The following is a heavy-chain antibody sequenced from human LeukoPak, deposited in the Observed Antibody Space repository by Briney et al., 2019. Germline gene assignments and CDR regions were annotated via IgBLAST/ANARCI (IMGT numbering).Heavy chain of an antibody. Sequence: HSGGSLRLSCAASGFTFSSYSMNWVRQAPGKGLEWVSYISSSSSTIYYADSVKGRFTISRDNAKNSLYLQMNSLSAEDTAVYYCAKGHFWRIGAWYFDLWGRGTLVTVSS. CDR1: GFTFSSYS. V-gene: IGHV3-48*01. CDR3: AKGHFWRIGAWYFDL. D-gene: IGHD3-3*02. J-gene: IGHJ2*01. CDR2: ISSSSSTI.